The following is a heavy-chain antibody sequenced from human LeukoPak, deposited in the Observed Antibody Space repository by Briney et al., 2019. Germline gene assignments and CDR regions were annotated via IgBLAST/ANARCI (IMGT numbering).Heavy chain of an antibody. V-gene: IGHV3-64*01. CDR3: ARGQLLLERYFYYMDV. CDR2: ISSNGGST. Sequence: GGSLRLSYAASGFTFSSYAMHWVRQAPGKGLEYVSAISSNGGSTYYANSVKGRFTISRDNSKNTLYLQMGSLRAEDMAVYYCARGQLLLERYFYYMDVWGEGTTVTVSS. CDR1: GFTFSSYA. D-gene: IGHD2-2*01. J-gene: IGHJ6*03.